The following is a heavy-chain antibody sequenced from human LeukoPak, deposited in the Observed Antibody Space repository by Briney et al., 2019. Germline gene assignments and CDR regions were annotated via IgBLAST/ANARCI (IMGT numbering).Heavy chain of an antibody. CDR1: GFTFSSYW. D-gene: IGHD3-3*01. J-gene: IGHJ3*02. Sequence: GGSLRLSCAASGFTFSSYWMSWVRQAPGKGLEWVANIKQDGSEKYYVDSVKGRFTISRDNAKNSLYLQMNSLRAEDTAVYYCAREGYFSGYDLWSGHVRDAFDIWGQGTMVTVSS. V-gene: IGHV3-7*01. CDR3: AREGYFSGYDLWSGHVRDAFDI. CDR2: IKQDGSEK.